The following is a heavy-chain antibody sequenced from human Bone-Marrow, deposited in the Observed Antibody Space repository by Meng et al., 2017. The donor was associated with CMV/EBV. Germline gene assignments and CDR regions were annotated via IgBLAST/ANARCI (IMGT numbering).Heavy chain of an antibody. J-gene: IGHJ4*02. D-gene: IGHD2-2*01. V-gene: IGHV1-18*01. CDR1: GYTFTSYG. CDR3: ARDLVVVPAAIPLDY. Sequence: ASVKVSCKASGYTFTSYGISWVRQAPGQGLEWMGWISAYNGNTNYAQKLQGRVTMTTDTSTSTAYMELRSLRSDDTAVYYCARDLVVVPAAIPLDYWGQGTRVTVSS. CDR2: ISAYNGNT.